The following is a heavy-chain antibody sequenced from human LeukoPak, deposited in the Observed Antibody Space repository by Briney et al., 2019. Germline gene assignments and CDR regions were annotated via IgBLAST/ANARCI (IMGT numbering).Heavy chain of an antibody. J-gene: IGHJ3*02. Sequence: SETLSLTCTVSGYSISSGYYWGWIRQPPGKGLEWIGTIRHSGTTYYNPSLKSRVTISLDTSRNQFSLKLTSVTAADTAVYYCAKSNGYGLVDIWGQGTMVTVSS. D-gene: IGHD3-10*01. CDR1: GYSISSGYY. CDR2: IRHSGTT. CDR3: AKSNGYGLVDI. V-gene: IGHV4-38-2*02.